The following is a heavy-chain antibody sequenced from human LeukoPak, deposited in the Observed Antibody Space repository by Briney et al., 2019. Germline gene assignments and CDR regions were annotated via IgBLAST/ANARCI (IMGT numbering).Heavy chain of an antibody. CDR3: ARGGQGYCSGGGCYPFDY. D-gene: IGHD2-15*01. CDR1: GFTFSSYA. V-gene: IGHV3-23*01. CDR2: ISGSGGST. J-gene: IGHJ4*02. Sequence: PGGSLRLSCAASGFTFSSYAMSWVRQAPGKGLEWVSAISGSGGSTYYADSVKGRFTISRDNSKNTLYLQMNSLRAEDTAVYYCARGGQGYCSGGGCYPFDYWGQGTLVTVSS.